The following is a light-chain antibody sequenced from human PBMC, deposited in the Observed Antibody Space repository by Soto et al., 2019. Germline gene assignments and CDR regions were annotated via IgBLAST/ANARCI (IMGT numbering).Light chain of an antibody. CDR3: QLYSGSPWT. V-gene: IGKV3-20*01. CDR1: QTISHKY. CDR2: SVS. J-gene: IGKJ1*01. Sequence: VVLTQSPGTLSLSPGERATLSCRASQTISHKYLAWFQQKAGQAPRLLIHSVSVRATGAPDRFSGSGSGTDFTLTISSLEPEDFAVYYCQLYSGSPWTFGQGTKVEV.